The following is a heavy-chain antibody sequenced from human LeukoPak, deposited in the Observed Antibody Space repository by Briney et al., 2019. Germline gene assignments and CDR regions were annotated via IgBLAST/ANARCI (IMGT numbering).Heavy chain of an antibody. J-gene: IGHJ5*02. Sequence: GGSLRLSCAASGFTFSSYGMHWVRQAPGKGLEWVAVIWYDGSNKYYADSVKGRFTISRDNSKNTLYLQMNSLRAEDTAVYYCATDSNRWLVQKNWFDPWGQGTLVTVSS. CDR2: IWYDGSNK. D-gene: IGHD4-23*01. V-gene: IGHV3-33*01. CDR3: ATDSNRWLVQKNWFDP. CDR1: GFTFSSYG.